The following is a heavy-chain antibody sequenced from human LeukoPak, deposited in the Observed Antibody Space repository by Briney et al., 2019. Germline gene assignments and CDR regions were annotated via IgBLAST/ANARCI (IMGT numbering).Heavy chain of an antibody. Sequence: GGSLRLSCAASGFTSSDYYMTWIRQPPGKGPEWISYISSSGGTATYVDSVKGRFTISRDNAKNSLYLQMNSLRADDTAVYYCARSNYYTVDVWGQGTAVTVSS. V-gene: IGHV3-11*01. CDR3: ARSNYYTVDV. J-gene: IGHJ6*02. CDR2: ISSSGGTA. CDR1: GFTSSDYY.